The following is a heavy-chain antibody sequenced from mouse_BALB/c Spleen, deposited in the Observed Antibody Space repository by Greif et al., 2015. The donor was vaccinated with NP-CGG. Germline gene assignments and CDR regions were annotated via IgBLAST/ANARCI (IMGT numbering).Heavy chain of an antibody. V-gene: IGHV1-63*02. CDR3: ARYYYGSSWYFDV. CDR2: IYPGGGYT. CDR1: GYTFTNYW. D-gene: IGHD1-1*01. J-gene: IGHJ1*01. Sequence: VQLQQSGAELVRPGTSVKISCKASGYTFTNYWLGWVKQRPGHGLEWIGDIYPGGGYTNYNEKFKGKATLTADTSSSTAYMQLSSLTSEDSAVYFCARYYYGSSWYFDVWGAGTTVTVSS.